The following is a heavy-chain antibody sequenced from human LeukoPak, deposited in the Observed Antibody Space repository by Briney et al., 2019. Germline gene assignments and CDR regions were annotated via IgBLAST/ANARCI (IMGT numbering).Heavy chain of an antibody. Sequence: SETLSPTCTVSGDSIDINNYYWGWIRQPPGKELEWIASFYYGGSTYYNPSLQSRVTISLDTSKNHFSLRLSSVTAADTAVYYCARVDTPSTAAFYDASGIWGHGTMVTVSS. D-gene: IGHD6-6*01. CDR1: GDSIDINNYY. V-gene: IGHV4-39*07. J-gene: IGHJ3*02. CDR2: FYYGGST. CDR3: ARVDTPSTAAFYDASGI.